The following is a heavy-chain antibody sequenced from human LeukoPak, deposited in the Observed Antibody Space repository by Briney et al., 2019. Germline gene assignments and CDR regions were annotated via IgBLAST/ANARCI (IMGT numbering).Heavy chain of an antibody. CDR1: GGSFSGYY. CDR3: ARGGNCSGGSCYLKGDAFDI. V-gene: IGHV4-34*01. CDR2: INHSGST. J-gene: IGHJ3*02. Sequence: SETLSLTCAVYGGSFSGYYWSWIRQPPGKGLEWIGEINHSGSTNYNPSLKSRVTISVDTSKNQFSLKLSSVTAADTAVYYCARGGNCSGGSCYLKGDAFDIWGQGTMVTVSS. D-gene: IGHD2-15*01.